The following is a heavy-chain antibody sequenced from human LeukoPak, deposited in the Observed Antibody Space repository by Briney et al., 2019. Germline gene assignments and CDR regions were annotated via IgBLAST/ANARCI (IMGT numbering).Heavy chain of an antibody. Sequence: GASVKVSCKASGYTFISYGISWVRQAPGQGLKWMGWISAYNGNTNYAQKVQGRVTMTTDTSTNTAYMELRSLRSDDTAVYYCAKDLVELWELLESFAFDIWGQGTMVTVSS. D-gene: IGHD1-26*01. CDR2: ISAYNGNT. CDR1: GYTFISYG. V-gene: IGHV1-18*01. J-gene: IGHJ3*02. CDR3: AKDLVELWELLESFAFDI.